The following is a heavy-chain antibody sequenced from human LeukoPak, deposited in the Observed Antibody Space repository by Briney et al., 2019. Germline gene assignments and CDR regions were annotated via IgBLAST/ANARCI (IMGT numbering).Heavy chain of an antibody. CDR1: GFIFSSYW. CDR3: ARDIPRGTTTLDY. V-gene: IGHV3-7*01. CDR2: IRQDGSQK. J-gene: IGHJ4*02. D-gene: IGHD1-26*01. Sequence: AGGSLRLSCAASGFIFSSYWLTWVRQAPGKGLEWVASIRQDGSQKNCVDSVKGRFTISRDNAKNSLYLQMNSLRAEDTALYYCARDIPRGTTTLDYWGQGTLVTVSS.